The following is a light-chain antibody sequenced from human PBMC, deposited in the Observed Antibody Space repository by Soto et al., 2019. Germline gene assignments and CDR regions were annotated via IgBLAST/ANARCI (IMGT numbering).Light chain of an antibody. CDR1: QSVSSSY. CDR2: GAS. Sequence: EIVFTQSPVPLSLSPGARATLSFRASQSVSSSYLAWYQQKPGQAPRLLIYGASTRATGIPARFSASGSGTEFTLTISSLQSEDFAVYYCQQYNNWPLTFGQGTRLEIK. J-gene: IGKJ5*01. CDR3: QQYNNWPLT. V-gene: IGKV3-15*01.